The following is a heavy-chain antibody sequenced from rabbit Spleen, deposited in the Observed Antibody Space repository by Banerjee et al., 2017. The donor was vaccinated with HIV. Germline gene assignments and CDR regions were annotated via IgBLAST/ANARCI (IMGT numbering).Heavy chain of an antibody. CDR3: ARVSSDWTYLNL. Sequence: QSLEESGGGLVKPGASLTLTCTASGFSFSNNYVMCWVRQAPGKGLEWIACIYTTGTWTYYASWARGRFTISNPSSTTVALQMTSLTAAATATYFCARVSSDWTYLNLWGQGTLVTVS. CDR1: GFSFSNNYV. J-gene: IGHJ4*01. D-gene: IGHD8-1*01. V-gene: IGHV1S40*01. CDR2: IYTTGTWT.